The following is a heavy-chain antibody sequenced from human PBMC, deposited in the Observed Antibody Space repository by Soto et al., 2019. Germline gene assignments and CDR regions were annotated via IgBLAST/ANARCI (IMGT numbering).Heavy chain of an antibody. CDR1: GFSLSNARMG. D-gene: IGHD3-22*01. V-gene: IGHV2-26*01. CDR3: AHTTYFYDSTVYYFWYFDL. J-gene: IGHJ2*01. Sequence: QVTLKESGPVLVKPTETLTLTCTVSGFSLSNARMGVSWIRQPPGKALEWLAHIFSNDEKSYSTSLKSRLTTSNATSKSHLVLTATNLDPVDTATSAGAHTTYFYDSTVYYFWYFDLWGRGTLVTVSS. CDR2: IFSNDEK.